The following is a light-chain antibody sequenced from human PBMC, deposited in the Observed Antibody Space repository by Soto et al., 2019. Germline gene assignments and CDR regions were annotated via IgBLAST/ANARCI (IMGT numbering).Light chain of an antibody. CDR2: GAT. Sequence: EIVLAQSPDTLSLSPGERATLSCRTSQSMSTNYLAWYQQKGGQPPRLLIYGATIRATDIPDRFSGSGSGTHFTLTISRLEPEDFAVYYCHQYDSSPLTFGGGAKVEIK. CDR3: HQYDSSPLT. CDR1: QSMSTNY. J-gene: IGKJ4*01. V-gene: IGKV3-20*01.